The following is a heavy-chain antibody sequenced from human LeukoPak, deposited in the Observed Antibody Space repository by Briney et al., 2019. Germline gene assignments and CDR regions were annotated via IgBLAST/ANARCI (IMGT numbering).Heavy chain of an antibody. CDR2: INSDGSST. CDR3: ARDDSISSWYYYYYYIDV. D-gene: IGHD6-13*01. V-gene: IGHV3-74*01. CDR1: GFTFSSYW. J-gene: IGHJ6*03. Sequence: GGSLRLSCAASGFTFSSYWMHWVRQAPGKGLVWVSRINSDGSSTSYADSVKGRFTISRDNAKNTLYLQMNSLRAEDTAVYYCARDDSISSWYYYYYYIDVWGKGTMVTVSS.